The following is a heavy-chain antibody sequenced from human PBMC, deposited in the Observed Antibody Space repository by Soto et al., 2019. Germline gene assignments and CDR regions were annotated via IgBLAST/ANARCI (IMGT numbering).Heavy chain of an antibody. Sequence: GASVKVSCKASGYTFTGYYIHWVRQAPGQGLEWMGWINPNSGGTNYAQKFQGRVTMTRDTSISTAYMELSRLRSDDTAVYYCAKDGLEIRGDPPDYWGQGTLVTVSS. D-gene: IGHD1-1*01. CDR3: AKDGLEIRGDPPDY. V-gene: IGHV1-2*02. J-gene: IGHJ4*02. CDR1: GYTFTGYY. CDR2: INPNSGGT.